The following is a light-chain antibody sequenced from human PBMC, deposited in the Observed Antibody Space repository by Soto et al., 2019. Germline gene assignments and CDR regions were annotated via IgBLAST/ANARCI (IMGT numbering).Light chain of an antibody. CDR2: GAS. V-gene: IGKV3-20*01. CDR1: QSVSSNY. CDR3: QHYGSSPYT. Sequence: EIVLTQSPGTLSLSPGERVTLSCRASQSVSSNYLAWYQHKPGQAPRLLIYGASSRATGIPDRFSGSGSGTDFTLTISRLEPEDFAVYYCQHYGSSPYTFGQGTKVDIK. J-gene: IGKJ2*01.